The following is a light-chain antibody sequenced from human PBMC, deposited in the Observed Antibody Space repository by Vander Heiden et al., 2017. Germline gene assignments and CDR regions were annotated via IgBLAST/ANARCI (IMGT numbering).Light chain of an antibody. CDR2: QDS. Sequence: SYELTQPPSVSVSPGQTASITCPGDKLGDKYACWYQQKPGQSPVLVIYQDSKRPSGIPVRFSGSNSGNTATLTISGTQAMDEADYYCQAWDSSIVVFGGGTKLNVL. V-gene: IGLV3-1*01. CDR1: KLGDKY. J-gene: IGLJ2*01. CDR3: QAWDSSIVV.